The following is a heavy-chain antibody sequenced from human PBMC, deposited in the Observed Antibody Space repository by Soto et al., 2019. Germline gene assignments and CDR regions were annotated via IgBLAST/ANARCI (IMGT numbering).Heavy chain of an antibody. Sequence: GGSLRLSCAASGFTFSSYAMSWVRQAPGKGLEWVSAISGSGGSTYYADSVKGRFTISRDNSKNTLYLQMNSLRAEDTAVYYCAKGWTLFGGVIADDYWSQGTLVTVSS. V-gene: IGHV3-23*01. CDR3: AKGWTLFGGVIADDY. D-gene: IGHD3-16*02. CDR1: GFTFSSYA. J-gene: IGHJ4*02. CDR2: ISGSGGST.